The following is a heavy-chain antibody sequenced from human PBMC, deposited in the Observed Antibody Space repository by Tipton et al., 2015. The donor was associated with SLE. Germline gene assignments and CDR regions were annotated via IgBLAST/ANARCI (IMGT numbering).Heavy chain of an antibody. Sequence: LRLSCTVSGGSISSHYWSWIRQPPGKGLEWIGYISNSETTNYNPSLKSRVTISVDTSKNQFSLKLRSVTAADTAVYYCAGAWQGYCSGGTCYVLDYWGQGTLVTVSS. D-gene: IGHD2-15*01. V-gene: IGHV4-59*11. J-gene: IGHJ4*02. CDR2: ISNSETT. CDR3: AGAWQGYCSGGTCYVLDY. CDR1: GGSISSHY.